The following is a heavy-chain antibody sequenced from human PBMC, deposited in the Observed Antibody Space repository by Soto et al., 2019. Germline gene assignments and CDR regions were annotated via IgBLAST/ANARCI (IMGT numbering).Heavy chain of an antibody. CDR1: GGTFSSYA. Sequence: ASVKVSCKASGGTFSSYAISWVRQAPGQGLEWMGWINPNSGGTNYAQKFQGRATMTRDTSISTAYMELSRLRSDDTAVYYCAREWYDFWSGYYQNWFDPWGQGTLVTVSS. J-gene: IGHJ5*02. CDR2: INPNSGGT. V-gene: IGHV1-2*02. D-gene: IGHD3-3*01. CDR3: AREWYDFWSGYYQNWFDP.